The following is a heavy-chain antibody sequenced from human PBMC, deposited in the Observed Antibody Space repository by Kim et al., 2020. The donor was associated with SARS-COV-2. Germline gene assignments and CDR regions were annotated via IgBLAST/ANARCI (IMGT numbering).Heavy chain of an antibody. Sequence: SSSTIYYADSVKGRCTISRDNAKNSLYLQMNSLGDEDTAVYYCATPIGFDYWGQGTLVTVSS. V-gene: IGHV3-48*02. J-gene: IGHJ4*02. CDR2: SSSTI. CDR3: ATPIGFDY.